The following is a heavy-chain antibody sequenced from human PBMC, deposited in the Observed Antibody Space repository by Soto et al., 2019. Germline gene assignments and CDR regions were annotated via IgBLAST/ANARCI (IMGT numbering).Heavy chain of an antibody. Sequence: GGSLRLSCAASGFTFSSYSMNWVRQAPGKGLEWVSYISSSSSTIYYADSVKGRFTISRDNAKNSLYLQMNSLRDEDTAVYYCAHRTTVTTSEYYGMDVWGQGTTVTVSS. V-gene: IGHV3-48*02. J-gene: IGHJ6*02. D-gene: IGHD4-17*01. CDR2: ISSSSSTI. CDR1: GFTFSSYS. CDR3: AHRTTVTTSEYYGMDV.